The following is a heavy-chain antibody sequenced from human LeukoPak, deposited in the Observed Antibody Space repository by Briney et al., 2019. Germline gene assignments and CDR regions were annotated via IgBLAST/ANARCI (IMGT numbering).Heavy chain of an antibody. D-gene: IGHD3-10*01. V-gene: IGHV3-53*01. J-gene: IGHJ4*02. Sequence: GGSLRLSCAASGFTVSSNYMSWVRQAPAKGLEWVSVIYSGGSTYYADSVKGRFTISRDNSKNTLYLQMNSLRAADTAVYYCATRGLMVRGAPPVDVWGEGIPVTVSS. CDR2: IYSGGST. CDR3: ATRGLMVRGAPPVDV. CDR1: GFTVSSNY.